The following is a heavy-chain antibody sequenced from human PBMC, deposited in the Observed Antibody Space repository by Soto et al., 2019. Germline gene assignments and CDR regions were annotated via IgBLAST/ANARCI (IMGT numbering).Heavy chain of an antibody. CDR3: ARAGGWLRPDY. V-gene: IGHV3-30-3*01. CDR1: GFTFSSYA. J-gene: IGHJ4*02. D-gene: IGHD5-12*01. Sequence: QVQLVESGGGVVQPGRSLRLSCAASGFTFSSYAMHWVRQAPGKGLEWVAVISYDGSNKYYADSVKGRFTISRDNSKNTRYLQMNSLRAEDTAVYYCARAGGWLRPDYWGQGPLVTVSS. CDR2: ISYDGSNK.